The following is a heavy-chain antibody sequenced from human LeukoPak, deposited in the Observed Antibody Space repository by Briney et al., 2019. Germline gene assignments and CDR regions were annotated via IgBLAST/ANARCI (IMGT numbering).Heavy chain of an antibody. Sequence: PGGSLRLSCAASGFTFSSYAMSWGRQAPGKGLEWVAGISAGGGSTYYADSVKGRFTNSRDNSKNMLYLQLTSLRAEDTAVYYCAKGDPPTYYDILTGQDYWGQGTLVTVSS. CDR1: GFTFSSYA. CDR3: AKGDPPTYYDILTGQDY. V-gene: IGHV3-23*01. CDR2: ISAGGGST. J-gene: IGHJ4*02. D-gene: IGHD3-9*01.